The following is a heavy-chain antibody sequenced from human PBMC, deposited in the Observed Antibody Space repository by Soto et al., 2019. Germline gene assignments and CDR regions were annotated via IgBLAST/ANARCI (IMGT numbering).Heavy chain of an antibody. J-gene: IGHJ5*02. D-gene: IGHD4-17*01. CDR3: ARVIIYGDYGLTDWFDP. V-gene: IGHV1-2*02. CDR2: INPNSGGT. Sequence: ASVKVSCKASGYTFIGCYMHWVRQAPGQGLEWMGWINPNSGGTNYAQKFQGRVTMTRDTSISTAYMELSRLRSDDTAVYYCARVIIYGDYGLTDWFDPWGQGTLVTVSS. CDR1: GYTFIGCY.